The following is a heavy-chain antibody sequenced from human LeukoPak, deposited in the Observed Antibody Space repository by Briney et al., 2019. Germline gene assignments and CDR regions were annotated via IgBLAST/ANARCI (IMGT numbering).Heavy chain of an antibody. D-gene: IGHD2-15*01. Sequence: PGGSLRLSCAASGFTFSSYSMNWVRQAPGKGLEWMAIIWYDGSNKYYADSVKGRFTISRDNSQNTMYLQMNSLRAEDSAVYYCAKATCSGANCFSNSRDAFDVWGQGTMVIVSS. CDR1: GFTFSSYS. J-gene: IGHJ3*01. CDR2: IWYDGSNK. V-gene: IGHV3-33*06. CDR3: AKATCSGANCFSNSRDAFDV.